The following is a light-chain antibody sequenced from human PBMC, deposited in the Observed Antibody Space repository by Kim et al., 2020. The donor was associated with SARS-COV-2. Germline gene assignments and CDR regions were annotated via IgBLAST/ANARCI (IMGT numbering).Light chain of an antibody. J-gene: IGKJ1*01. CDR1: QIVSSY. CDR3: QQAYNNHPT. Sequence: DIQMTQSPSSLSASVGDRVTITCRASQIVSSYLNWYQQKPGKAPKLLIYAAINLQGGVPSRFSGSGSGTDFTLAINSLQPENFAIYYCQQAYNNHPTFGQGTKVDSK. V-gene: IGKV1-39*01. CDR2: AAI.